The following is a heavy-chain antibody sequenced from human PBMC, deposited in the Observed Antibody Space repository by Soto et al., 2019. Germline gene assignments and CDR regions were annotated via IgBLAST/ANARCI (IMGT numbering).Heavy chain of an antibody. CDR2: IIPILGIA. Sequence: PVKGYCKTSGDTFSSSTITSVRQTPGQGLEWMGRIIPILGIANYAQKLQGRVTITADKSTSTAHMELSSLRSEDTAVYFWATSNKAGARNEVFDFWGKGTMFPV. D-gene: IGHD6-19*01. J-gene: IGHJ3*01. CDR1: GDTFSSST. V-gene: IGHV1-69*02. CDR3: ATSNKAGARNEVFDF.